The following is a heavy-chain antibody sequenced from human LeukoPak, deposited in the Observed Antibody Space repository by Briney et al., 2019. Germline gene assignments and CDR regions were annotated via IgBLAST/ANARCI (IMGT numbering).Heavy chain of an antibody. V-gene: IGHV4-30-2*01. J-gene: IGHJ3*02. CDR1: GGSISSGGYY. Sequence: SETLSLTCTVSGGSISSGGYYWSWIRQPPGKGLEWIGYIYHSGSTYYNPSLKSRVTISVDRSKNQFSLKLSSVTAADTAVYYCARDRPVDIWGQGTMVTVSS. CDR2: IYHSGST. CDR3: ARDRPVDI. D-gene: IGHD6-6*01.